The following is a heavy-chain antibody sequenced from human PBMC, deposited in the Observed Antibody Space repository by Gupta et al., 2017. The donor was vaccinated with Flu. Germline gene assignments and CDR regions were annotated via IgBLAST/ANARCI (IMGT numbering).Heavy chain of an antibody. J-gene: IGHJ6*02. V-gene: IGHV3-21*02. CDR1: GFPFSIDG. Sequence: EVQLVESGGGLVKPGGSLRLPCAASGFPFSIDGMTWFRQARGKGLEWVSSISSSSSYIYYADSVKGRFTISIDNAKKSLYLQRNSLRAEDTAVYYCARNYYGSSDYRNYYYYGMDVWGQGTTVTVSS. D-gene: IGHD3-22*01. CDR3: ARNYYGSSDYRNYYYYGMDV. CDR2: ISSSSSYI.